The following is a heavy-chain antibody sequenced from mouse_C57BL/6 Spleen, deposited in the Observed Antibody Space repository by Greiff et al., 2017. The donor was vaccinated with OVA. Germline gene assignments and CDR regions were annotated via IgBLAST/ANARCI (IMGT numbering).Heavy chain of an antibody. J-gene: IGHJ4*01. CDR2: IDPSDSYT. D-gene: IGHD2-12*01. CDR3: ARGRYYDAMDY. CDR1: GYTFTSYW. V-gene: IGHV1-59*01. Sequence: QVQLKQPGAELVRPGTSVKLSCKASGYTFTSYWMHWVKQRPGQGLEWIGVIDPSDSYTNYNQKFKGKATLTVDTSSSTAYMQLSSLTSEDSAVYYCARGRYYDAMDYWGQGTSVTVSS.